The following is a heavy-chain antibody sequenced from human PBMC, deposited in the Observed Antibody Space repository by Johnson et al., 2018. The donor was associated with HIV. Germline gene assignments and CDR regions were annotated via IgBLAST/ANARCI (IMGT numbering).Heavy chain of an antibody. CDR2: IYSSGST. D-gene: IGHD6-25*01. J-gene: IGHJ3*01. CDR1: GFSVSRNH. V-gene: IGHV3-66*01. CDR3: ARDGESQRLPLGDSFDV. Sequence: VQLVESGGGLVQPGGSLRLSCGASGFSVSRNHMNWVRQVPGKGLEWVSVIYSSGSTYYADSVRGRFTISRDNSKNTLYLQMDNLRVEDTAIYYCARDGESQRLPLGDSFDVWGQGTLVTVSS.